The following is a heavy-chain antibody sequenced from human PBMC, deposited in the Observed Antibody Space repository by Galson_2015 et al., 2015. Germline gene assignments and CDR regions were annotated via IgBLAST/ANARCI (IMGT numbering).Heavy chain of an antibody. Sequence: SVKVSCKASGYTFTSYGISWVRQAPGQGLEWIGWISAYNGNTNYAQKLQGRVTMTKDTSTSTAYMELRSLRSDDTAVYYCARGGHFLWFGADTYYSDYWGQGTLVTVSS. CDR3: ARGGHFLWFGADTYYSDY. CDR2: ISAYNGNT. V-gene: IGHV1-18*04. D-gene: IGHD3-10*01. CDR1: GYTFTSYG. J-gene: IGHJ4*02.